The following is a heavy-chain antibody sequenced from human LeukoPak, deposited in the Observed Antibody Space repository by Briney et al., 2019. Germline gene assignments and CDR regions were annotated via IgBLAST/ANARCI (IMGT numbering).Heavy chain of an antibody. CDR2: INHSGST. V-gene: IGHV4-34*01. Sequence: PSETLSLTCAVYGGSFSGYYWSWIRQPPGKGLEWIGEINHSGSTNYNPSLKSLVTISVATSKTQFSLKLSSVTAADTAVYYCARGKRWRGWFDPWGQGTLVTVSS. D-gene: IGHD4-23*01. CDR3: ARGKRWRGWFDP. J-gene: IGHJ5*02. CDR1: GGSFSGYY.